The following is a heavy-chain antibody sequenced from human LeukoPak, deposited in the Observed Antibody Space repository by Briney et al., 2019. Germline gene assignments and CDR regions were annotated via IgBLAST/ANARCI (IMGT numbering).Heavy chain of an antibody. CDR2: IYYSGST. CDR3: ASRPVTISYYYYYGMDV. Sequence: SQTPSLTCTVSGGSISSGGYYWSWIRQHPGKGLEWIGYIYYSGSTYYNPSLKSRVTISVDTSKNQFSLKLSSVTAADTAVYYCASRPVTISYYYYYGMDVWGQGTTVTVSS. CDR1: GGSISSGGYY. J-gene: IGHJ6*02. V-gene: IGHV4-31*03. D-gene: IGHD4-17*01.